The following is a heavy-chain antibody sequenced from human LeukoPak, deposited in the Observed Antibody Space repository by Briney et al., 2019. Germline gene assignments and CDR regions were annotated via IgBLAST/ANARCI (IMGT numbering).Heavy chain of an antibody. CDR3: ARDERGRPYYYMDV. D-gene: IGHD1-1*01. J-gene: IGHJ6*03. CDR2: IYYSGST. V-gene: IGHV4-59*01. CDR1: GDSISTYY. Sequence: SETLSLTCTVSGDSISTYYWSWIRQPPGKGLEWIGYIYYSGSTNYNPSLKSRVTISVDTSKNQFSLKLSSVTAADTAVYYCARDERGRPYYYMDVWGKGTTVTVSS.